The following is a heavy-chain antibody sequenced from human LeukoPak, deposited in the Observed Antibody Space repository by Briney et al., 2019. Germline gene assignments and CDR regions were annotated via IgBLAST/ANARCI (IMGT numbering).Heavy chain of an antibody. V-gene: IGHV3-23*01. CDR2: ISGSGGST. J-gene: IGHJ6*02. CDR1: GFIFDDYA. Sequence: GGSLRLSCAASGFIFDDYAVHWVRQAPGKGLEWVSAISGSGGSTYYADSVKGRFTISRDNSKNTLYLQMNSLRAEDTAVYYCAKEYSGSPDLYGMDVWGQGTTVTVSS. CDR3: AKEYSGSPDLYGMDV. D-gene: IGHD1-26*01.